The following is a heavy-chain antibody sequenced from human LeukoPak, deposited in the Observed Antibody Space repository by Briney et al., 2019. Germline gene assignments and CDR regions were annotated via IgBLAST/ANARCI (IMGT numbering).Heavy chain of an antibody. Sequence: ASVKVSCKASGYTFSSYGISWVRQAPGQGLEWMAWISAYNGKTNYAQKLRGRVTKTTDTSTSTAYMELRSLRSDDTAIYYCARDRNPYYDGSGYGYCWGQGTLVTVSS. J-gene: IGHJ4*02. D-gene: IGHD3-22*01. V-gene: IGHV1-18*01. CDR2: ISAYNGKT. CDR1: GYTFSSYG. CDR3: ARDRNPYYDGSGYGYC.